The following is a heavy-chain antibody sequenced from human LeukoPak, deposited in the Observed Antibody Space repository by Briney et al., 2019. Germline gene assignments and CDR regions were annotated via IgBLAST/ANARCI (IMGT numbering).Heavy chain of an antibody. D-gene: IGHD3-10*02. Sequence: PGGSRTLSCLASGFTSKLSAMTWVRQAPGKGLEWVSAIDGFGDNTYYTDSVKGRFTISRDNSRKTLYLQMDGLRAEDTATYYCARDRGPYVGIDNNWFDPWGQGTLVIVSS. CDR2: IDGFGDNT. CDR1: GFTSKLSA. CDR3: ARDRGPYVGIDNNWFDP. V-gene: IGHV3-23*01. J-gene: IGHJ5*02.